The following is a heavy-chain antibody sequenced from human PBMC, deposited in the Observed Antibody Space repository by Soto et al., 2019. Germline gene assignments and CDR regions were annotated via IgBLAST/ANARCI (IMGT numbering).Heavy chain of an antibody. CDR3: ARGGYCTNGVCYIGIDY. Sequence: QVQLVESGGGVVQPGRSLRLSCAASGFTFSSYAMHWVRQAPGKGLEWVAVISYDGSNKYYADSVKGRFTISRDNSKNTLYLQMNSLRAEDTAVYYCARGGYCTNGVCYIGIDYWGQGTLVTVSS. D-gene: IGHD2-8*01. CDR1: GFTFSSYA. V-gene: IGHV3-30-3*01. J-gene: IGHJ4*02. CDR2: ISYDGSNK.